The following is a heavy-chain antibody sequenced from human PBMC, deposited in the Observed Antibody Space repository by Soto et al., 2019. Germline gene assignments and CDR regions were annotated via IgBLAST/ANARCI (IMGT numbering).Heavy chain of an antibody. J-gene: IGHJ4*02. Sequence: LSLTCAVYGGSFSGYYWSWIRQPPGKGLEWIGEINHSGSTNYNPSLKSRVTISVDTSKNQFSLKLSSVTAADTAVYYCARGRGYSYGPNDYWGQGTLVTVSS. V-gene: IGHV4-34*01. CDR3: ARGRGYSYGPNDY. D-gene: IGHD5-18*01. CDR1: GGSFSGYY. CDR2: INHSGST.